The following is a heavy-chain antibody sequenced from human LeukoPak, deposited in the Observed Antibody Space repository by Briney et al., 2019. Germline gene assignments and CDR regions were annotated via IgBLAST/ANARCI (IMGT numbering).Heavy chain of an antibody. D-gene: IGHD3-22*01. J-gene: IGHJ3*02. CDR3: ARDTYYYDNIGYYYVAAFDI. CDR2: ISYDGSNK. CDR1: GFTFSSYA. V-gene: IGHV3-30-3*01. Sequence: PGGSLRLSCAASGFTFSSYAMHWVRQAPGKGLEWVAVISYDGSNKYYADSVKGRFTISRDNSKNTLYLQMNSLRAEDTAVYYCARDTYYYDNIGYYYVAAFDIWGQGTMVTVSS.